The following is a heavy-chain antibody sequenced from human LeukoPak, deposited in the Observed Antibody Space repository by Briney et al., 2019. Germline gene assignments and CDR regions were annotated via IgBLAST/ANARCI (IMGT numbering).Heavy chain of an antibody. Sequence: GGSLRLSCAASGFTFSSYGMHWVRQAPGKGLEWVAVISYDGSNKYYADSVKGRFTISRDNSKNTLYLQMNSLRAEDTAVYYCAKDTSMVGATSNDYWGQGTLVTVSS. V-gene: IGHV3-30*18. CDR2: ISYDGSNK. CDR3: AKDTSMVGATSNDY. D-gene: IGHD1-26*01. J-gene: IGHJ4*02. CDR1: GFTFSSYG.